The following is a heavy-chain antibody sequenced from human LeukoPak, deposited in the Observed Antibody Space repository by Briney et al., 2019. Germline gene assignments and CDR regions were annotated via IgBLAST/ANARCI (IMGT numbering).Heavy chain of an antibody. CDR3: ASYDFWSGSYAFDI. J-gene: IGHJ3*02. Sequence: PSETLSLTCTVSSGSISSYYWSWIRQPPGKGLEWIGYIYYSGSTNYNPSLKSRVTIPVDTSKNQFSLKLSSVTAADTAVYYCASYDFWSGSYAFDIWGQGTMVTVSS. V-gene: IGHV4-59*01. CDR1: SGSISSYY. D-gene: IGHD3-3*01. CDR2: IYYSGST.